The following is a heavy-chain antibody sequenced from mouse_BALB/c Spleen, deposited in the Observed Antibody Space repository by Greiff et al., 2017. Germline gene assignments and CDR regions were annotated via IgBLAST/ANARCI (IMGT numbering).Heavy chain of an antibody. Sequence: EVQLQESGPELVKPGASVKMSCKASGYTFTSYVMHWVKQKPGQGLEWIGYINPYNDGTKYNEKFKGKATLTSDKSSSTAYMELSSLTSEDSAVYYCARSGPLGWYFDVWGAGTTVTVSS. J-gene: IGHJ1*01. CDR2: INPYNDGT. D-gene: IGHD6-1*01. CDR3: ARSGPLGWYFDV. CDR1: GYTFTSYV. V-gene: IGHV1-14*01.